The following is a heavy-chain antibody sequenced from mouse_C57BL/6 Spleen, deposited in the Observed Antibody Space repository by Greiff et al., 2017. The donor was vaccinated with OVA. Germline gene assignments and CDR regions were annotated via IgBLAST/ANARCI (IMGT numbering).Heavy chain of an antibody. CDR3: ARDGYDWYFDY. Sequence: EVMLVESGGGLVKPGGSLKLSCAASGFTFSDYGMHWVRQAPEKGLEWVAYISSGSSTIHYADTVKGRFTISRDNAKNTLFLQMTSLRSEDTAMYYCARDGYDWYFDYWGQGTTLTVSS. CDR1: GFTFSDYG. D-gene: IGHD2-2*01. J-gene: IGHJ2*01. V-gene: IGHV5-17*01. CDR2: ISSGSSTI.